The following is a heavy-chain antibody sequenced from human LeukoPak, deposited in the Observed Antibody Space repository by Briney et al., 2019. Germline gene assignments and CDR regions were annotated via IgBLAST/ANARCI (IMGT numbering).Heavy chain of an antibody. CDR3: AALGITMIGGV. J-gene: IGHJ6*04. V-gene: IGHV3-48*03. CDR2: ISSRGSTI. Sequence: GGSLRPSCAASGLTFSSYEMNWGRQAPGKGLEWVSYISSRGSTIYYADSVKGRVTISRDNAKNSLYLQMNSLRAEDTAVYYCAALGITMIGGVWGKGTTVTISS. D-gene: IGHD3-10*02. CDR1: GLTFSSYE.